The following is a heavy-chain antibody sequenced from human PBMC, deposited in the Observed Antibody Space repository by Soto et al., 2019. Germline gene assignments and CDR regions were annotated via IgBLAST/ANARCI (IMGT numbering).Heavy chain of an antibody. V-gene: IGHV4-30-4*02. D-gene: IGHD2-2*01. CDR3: ARAFGSTMPSLF. Sequence: SETLSLTCTVSGGSISSGDYYWSWIRQPPGKGLEWIGYIYYSGSTYYNPSLKSRVTISVDTSKNQFSLKLSSVTAADTAVYYCARAFGSTMPSLFWGQGTLITVSS. CDR1: GGSISSGDYY. CDR2: IYYSGST. J-gene: IGHJ4*02.